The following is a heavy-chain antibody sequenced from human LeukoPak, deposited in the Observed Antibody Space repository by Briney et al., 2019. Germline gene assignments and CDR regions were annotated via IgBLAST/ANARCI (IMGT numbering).Heavy chain of an antibody. CDR3: ARGIYGSGVGMDV. D-gene: IGHD3-10*01. CDR2: ISSSSSYI. CDR1: GFTFSSYS. V-gene: IGHV3-21*01. Sequence: GGSLRLSCAASGFTFSSYSMNSVRQAPGKGLEWVSSISSSSSYIYYADSVKGRFTISRDNAKNSLYLQMNSLRAEDTAVYYCARGIYGSGVGMDVWGQGTTVTVSS. J-gene: IGHJ6*02.